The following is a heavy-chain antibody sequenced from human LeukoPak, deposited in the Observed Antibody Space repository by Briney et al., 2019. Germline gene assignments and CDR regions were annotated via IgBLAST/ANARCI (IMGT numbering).Heavy chain of an antibody. CDR1: GYSFTSYW. Sequence: GESLKISCKGSGYSFTSYWIGWVRQMPGKGLEWMGIIYPGDSDTRYSPSFKGQVTISADKSISTAYLQWSSLKASDTAMYYCARLPRSPNYYYYYMDVWGKGTTVTVSS. CDR2: IYPGDSDT. CDR3: ARLPRSPNYYYYYMDV. J-gene: IGHJ6*03. V-gene: IGHV5-51*01.